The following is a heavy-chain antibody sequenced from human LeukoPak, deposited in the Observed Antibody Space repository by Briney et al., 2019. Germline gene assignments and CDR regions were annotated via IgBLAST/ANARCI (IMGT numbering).Heavy chain of an antibody. CDR1: GDSMNSYY. J-gene: IGHJ3*02. D-gene: IGHD3-10*01. CDR3: ARDQVFGSGVKAFDI. V-gene: IGHV4-4*07. CDR2: MYTSGAT. Sequence: KSSETLSLTCSVSGDSMNSYYWSWIRQPAGKGLEWIGRMYTSGATNYNPSFQSRVTMSVDTSKNHFYLRLNSLTVADTAVYYCARDQVFGSGVKAFDIWGQGTLVIVSS.